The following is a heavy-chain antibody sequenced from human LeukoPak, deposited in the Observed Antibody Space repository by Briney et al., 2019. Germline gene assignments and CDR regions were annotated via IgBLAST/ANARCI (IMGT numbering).Heavy chain of an antibody. CDR1: GGSISSYY. J-gene: IGHJ4*02. CDR2: MYYSGAI. Sequence: SETLSLTCTVSGGSISSYYWSWIRQPPGKGLEWIGYMYYSGAINYNPSLESRVTISVDTSKNQFSLKLSSVTAADTAMYYCARARATDYFDYWGQGTLVTVSS. CDR3: ARARATDYFDY. V-gene: IGHV4-59*01.